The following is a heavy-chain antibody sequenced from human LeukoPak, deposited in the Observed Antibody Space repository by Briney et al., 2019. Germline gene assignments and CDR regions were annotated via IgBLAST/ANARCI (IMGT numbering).Heavy chain of an antibody. CDR2: IYTSGST. Sequence: SETLSLTCTVSGGSISSYYWSWIRQPAGKGLEWIGRIYTSGSTNYNPSLKSRVTMSVDTSKNQFSLKLSSVTAADTAVYYCVYSSSWSPFGYWGQETLVTVSS. V-gene: IGHV4-4*07. CDR1: GGSISSYY. CDR3: VYSSSWSPFGY. J-gene: IGHJ4*02. D-gene: IGHD6-13*01.